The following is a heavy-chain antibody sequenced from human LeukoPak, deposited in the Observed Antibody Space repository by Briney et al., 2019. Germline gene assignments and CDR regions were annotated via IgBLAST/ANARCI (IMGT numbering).Heavy chain of an antibody. CDR2: INPNSGGT. D-gene: IGHD3-22*01. V-gene: IGHV1-2*02. CDR3: AQSGEIYDSSGYHY. Sequence: ASVKVSCKASGYTFTGYYMHWVRQAPGQGLEWMGWINPNSGGTNYAQKFQGRVTMTRDTSISTAYMELSRLRSDDTAVYYCAQSGEIYDSSGYHYWGQGTLVTVSS. CDR1: GYTFTGYY. J-gene: IGHJ4*02.